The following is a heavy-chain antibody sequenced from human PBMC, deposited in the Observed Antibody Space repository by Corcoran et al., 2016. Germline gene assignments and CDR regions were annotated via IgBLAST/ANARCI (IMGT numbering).Heavy chain of an antibody. V-gene: IGHV4-39*07. CDR1: GGSISSSSYY. CDR2: IYYSGST. Sequence: QLQLQESGPGLVKPSETLSLTCTVSGGSISSSSYYWGWIRQPPGKGLEWIGSIYYSGSTYYNPSLKSRVTISVDTSKNQFSLKLSSVTAADTAVYCCARADCSSTSCYTVNWFDPWGQGTLVTVSS. D-gene: IGHD2-2*02. CDR3: ARADCSSTSCYTVNWFDP. J-gene: IGHJ5*02.